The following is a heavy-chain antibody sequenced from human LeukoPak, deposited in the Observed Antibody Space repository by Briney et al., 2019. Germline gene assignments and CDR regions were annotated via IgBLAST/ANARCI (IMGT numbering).Heavy chain of an antibody. CDR1: GFTFSSYA. D-gene: IGHD2-2*01. V-gene: IGHV3-30*03. CDR3: ARDYHLQTGNYFDD. Sequence: PGGSLRLSCAASGFTFSSYAMHWVRQAPGKGLEWVAVISYDGSGKYYADSVEGRFTISRDNSKNTLYLQMNSLRAEDTAVYYCARDYHLQTGNYFDDWGQGTLVTVSS. J-gene: IGHJ4*02. CDR2: ISYDGSGK.